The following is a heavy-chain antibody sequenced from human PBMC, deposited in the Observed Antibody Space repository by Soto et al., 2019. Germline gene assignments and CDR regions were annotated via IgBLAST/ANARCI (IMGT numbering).Heavy chain of an antibody. Sequence: QVQLVESGGGVVQPGRSLRLSCAASGFTFSSYAMHWVRQAPGKGLEWVAVISYDGSNKYYADSVKGRFTISRDNSKNTLYLQMNSLRAEDTAVYYCARGKITMIVVVTPSDYWGQGTLVTVSS. V-gene: IGHV3-30-3*01. CDR1: GFTFSSYA. CDR3: ARGKITMIVVVTPSDY. J-gene: IGHJ4*02. CDR2: ISYDGSNK. D-gene: IGHD3-22*01.